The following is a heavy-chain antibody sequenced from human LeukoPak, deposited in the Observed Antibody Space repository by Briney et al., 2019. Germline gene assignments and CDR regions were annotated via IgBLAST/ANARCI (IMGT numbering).Heavy chain of an antibody. J-gene: IGHJ4*02. CDR3: ATGYSSSWYLIDY. CDR2: IYPGDSDT. V-gene: IGHV5-51*01. CDR1: GFSFTSYW. D-gene: IGHD6-13*01. Sequence: GESLQISCKGSGFSFTSYWIAWVRQVPVKGLQWMGIIYPGDSDTSYSPSFQGQVTISVDKSISTAYLQWSSLKASDTAMYYCATGYSSSWYLIDYWGQGTLVTVSS.